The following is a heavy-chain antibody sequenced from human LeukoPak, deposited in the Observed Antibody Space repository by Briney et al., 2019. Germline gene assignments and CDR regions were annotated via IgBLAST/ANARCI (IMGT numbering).Heavy chain of an antibody. CDR2: IIPIFGTA. Sequence: SVKVSCKASGGTFSSYAISWVRQAPGQGLEWMGGIIPIFGTANYAQKFQGRVTITADESTSTAYMELSSLRSEDTAVYYCARGSCSSTSCYKMVAWFDPWGQGTLVTVSS. J-gene: IGHJ5*02. CDR3: ARGSCSSTSCYKMVAWFDP. D-gene: IGHD2-2*02. CDR1: GGTFSSYA. V-gene: IGHV1-69*13.